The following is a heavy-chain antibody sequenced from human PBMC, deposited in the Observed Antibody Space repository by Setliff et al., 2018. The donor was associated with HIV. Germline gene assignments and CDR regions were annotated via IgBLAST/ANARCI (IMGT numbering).Heavy chain of an antibody. J-gene: IGHJ6*03. CDR3: ARGRDASTWYLSHFYSYYYLDV. CDR2: TNHSGTT. Sequence: KPSETLSLTCTVSGGPPSGYFWTWIRQTPDKGLEWIGDTNHSGTTNYNLSLKSRTTLSLDTSKNQLSLKLTSVVAADTGLYFCARGRDASTWYLSHFYSYYYLDVWGNGTTVTVSS. CDR1: GGPPSGYF. D-gene: IGHD6-13*01. V-gene: IGHV4-34*01.